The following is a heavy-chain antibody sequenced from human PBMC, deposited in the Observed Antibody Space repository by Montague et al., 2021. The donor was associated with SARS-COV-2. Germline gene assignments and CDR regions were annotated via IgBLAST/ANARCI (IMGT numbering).Heavy chain of an antibody. CDR3: ARDFYYYMDA. J-gene: IGHJ6*03. CDR2: IKQDGSDK. V-gene: IGHV3-7*01. CDR1: GFTFSPNL. Sequence: SLRLSCAASGFTFSPNLMSWVRQAPGKGLEWVANIKQDGSDKVYVDSVKGRFTLSTDNAKNSVYLQMDGLRPEDTAVYYCARDFYYYMDAWGKGTTVTVSS.